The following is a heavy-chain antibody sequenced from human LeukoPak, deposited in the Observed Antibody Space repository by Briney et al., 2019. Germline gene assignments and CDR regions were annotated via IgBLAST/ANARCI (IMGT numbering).Heavy chain of an antibody. CDR3: VKDFGRIRGTPDS. Sequence: GGSLRLSCSASGFVFTIYTMYWVRQAPGEGPEYVSTISGSGNGFSIYYADSVKGRFTISRDDSKSILYLQMNGLRSEDTAVYYCVKDFGRIRGTPDSWGQGTLVTVSS. D-gene: IGHD1-26*01. CDR1: GFVFTIYT. V-gene: IGHV3-64D*06. CDR2: ISGSGNGFSI. J-gene: IGHJ4*02.